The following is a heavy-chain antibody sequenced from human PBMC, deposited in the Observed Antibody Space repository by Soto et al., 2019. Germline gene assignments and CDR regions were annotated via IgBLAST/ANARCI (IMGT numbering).Heavy chain of an antibody. Sequence: GASVKVSSKASRHTFTNYGGSSVRQATGQGLEWMGWISAYNGNTNLAQKLQDRVSLTTDTSTKTAYLELGSLRSDDTAVYFCAKVAFALQYSTSPFDYWGQGTLVTVSS. CDR2: ISAYNGNT. CDR1: RHTFTNYG. V-gene: IGHV1-18*01. D-gene: IGHD6-13*01. J-gene: IGHJ4*02. CDR3: AKVAFALQYSTSPFDY.